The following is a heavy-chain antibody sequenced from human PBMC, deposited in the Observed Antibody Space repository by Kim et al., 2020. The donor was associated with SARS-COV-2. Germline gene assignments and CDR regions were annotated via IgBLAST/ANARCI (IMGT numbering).Heavy chain of an antibody. CDR3: AKAESTYCGGYSCYSARCDS. V-gene: IGHV3-30*18. Sequence: GGSLRLSCAVSGVSISSHGMHWVRQAPGKGLEWVAIISYDGSEKYYADSVKGRFTISRDNSKDMLYLQMNTLRAEDTAVYYCAKAESTYCGGYSCYSARCDSWGQGTLTTVSS. CDR2: ISYDGSEK. J-gene: IGHJ4*02. CDR1: GVSISSHG. D-gene: IGHD2-15*01.